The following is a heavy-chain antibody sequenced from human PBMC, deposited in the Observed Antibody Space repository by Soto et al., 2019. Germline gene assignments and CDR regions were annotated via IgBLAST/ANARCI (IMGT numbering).Heavy chain of an antibody. Sequence: LRVYCGASGFSLWTYTMYWVRQIQGKGLEWVAVISNDGNNIFYTESVEGRFTTSSDTSRRMLYLQMTGRRVEDTGVYYGAREYCPGGSYPHSPGMALWGQGTTVPV. CDR3: AREYCPGGSYPHSPGMAL. CDR1: GFSLWTYT. J-gene: IGHJ6*02. CDR2: ISNDGNNI. D-gene: IGHD2-8*02. V-gene: IGHV3-30*04.